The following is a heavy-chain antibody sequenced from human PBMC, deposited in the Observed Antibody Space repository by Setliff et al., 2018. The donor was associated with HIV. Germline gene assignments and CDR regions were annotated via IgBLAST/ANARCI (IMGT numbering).Heavy chain of an antibody. CDR2: IYTSGST. CDR3: ARVGASGVPSTMDYYYYMDV. CDR1: GGSISSYY. D-gene: IGHD3-10*01. Sequence: PSETLSLTCTVSGGSISSYYWSWIRQPPGKGLEWIGYIYTSGSTNYNPSLRSRVTMSVDTSKSQFSLKLNSVAAADTAVYYCARVGASGVPSTMDYYYYMDVWGKGTTVTVSS. V-gene: IGHV4-4*09. J-gene: IGHJ6*03.